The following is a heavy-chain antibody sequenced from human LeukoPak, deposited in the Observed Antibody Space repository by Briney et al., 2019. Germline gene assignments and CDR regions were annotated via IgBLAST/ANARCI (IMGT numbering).Heavy chain of an antibody. CDR3: AKAPVTTCSGAYCYPFDY. V-gene: IGHV3-7*03. Sequence: GGSLRLSCAASGFSFSRYWMSWVRQAPGKGLEWVANIKQDGSEKYCVDSVKGRFTISRDNAKNSLYLQMNSLRAGDAAVYYCAKAPVTTCSGAYCYPFDYWSQGTLVTVSS. D-gene: IGHD2-15*01. CDR2: IKQDGSEK. CDR1: GFSFSRYW. J-gene: IGHJ4*02.